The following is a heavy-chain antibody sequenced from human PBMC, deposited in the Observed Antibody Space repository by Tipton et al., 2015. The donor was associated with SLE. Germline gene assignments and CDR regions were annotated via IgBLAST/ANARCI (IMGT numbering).Heavy chain of an antibody. Sequence: SLRLSCAASGFTFNIYAMHWVRQAPGKGLEWVAVISYDGSNKYCADSVKGRFTISRDNSKTTLYLQMNSLRAEDTAVYYCARDLSGWPIDYWGQGTLVTVSS. V-gene: IGHV3-30*04. D-gene: IGHD6-19*01. J-gene: IGHJ4*02. CDR2: ISYDGSNK. CDR1: GFTFNIYA. CDR3: ARDLSGWPIDY.